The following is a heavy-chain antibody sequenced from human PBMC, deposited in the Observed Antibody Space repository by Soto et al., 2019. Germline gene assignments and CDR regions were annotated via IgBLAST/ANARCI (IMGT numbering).Heavy chain of an antibody. V-gene: IGHV3-33*01. CDR2: IWYDGSNK. CDR3: ARGGMIVGATLDY. CDR1: GFTFSSYG. Sequence: QVQLVESGGGVVQPGRSLRLSCAASGFTFSSYGMHWVRQAPGKGLEWVAVIWYDGSNKYYADSVKGRFTISRDNSKNTLYLQMNSLRAEDTAVYYCARGGMIVGATLDYWGQGTLVTVSS. D-gene: IGHD1-26*01. J-gene: IGHJ4*02.